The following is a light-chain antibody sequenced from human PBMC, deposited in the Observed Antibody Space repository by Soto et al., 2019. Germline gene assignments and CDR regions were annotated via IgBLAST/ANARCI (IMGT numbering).Light chain of an antibody. J-gene: IGLJ2*01. CDR1: SNDVGGYNY. CDR3: SSYTSGSTVV. CDR2: EVS. Sequence: QSALTQPASVSGSPGQSITISCTGTSNDVGGYNYVSWYQQHPGKAPKLMIYEVSNRPSGVSNRFSGSKSGNTASLTISGLQAEDEADYYCSSYTSGSTVVFGGGTKLTVL. V-gene: IGLV2-14*01.